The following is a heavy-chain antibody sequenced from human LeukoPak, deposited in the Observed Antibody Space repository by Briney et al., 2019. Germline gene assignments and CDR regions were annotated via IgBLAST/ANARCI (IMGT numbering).Heavy chain of an antibody. V-gene: IGHV1-2*06. Sequence: ASVKVSCKASGYTFTGYYMHWVRQAPGQGLEWMGRINPNSGGTNYAQKFQGGVTMTRDTSISTAYMELSRLRSDDTAVYYCARDSEAYYDFWSGHPGNWFDPWGQGTLVTVSS. CDR1: GYTFTGYY. CDR2: INPNSGGT. J-gene: IGHJ5*02. D-gene: IGHD3-3*01. CDR3: ARDSEAYYDFWSGHPGNWFDP.